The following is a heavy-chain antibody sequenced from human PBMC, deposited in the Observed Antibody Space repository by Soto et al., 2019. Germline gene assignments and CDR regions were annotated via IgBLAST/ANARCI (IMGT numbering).Heavy chain of an antibody. J-gene: IGHJ5*02. V-gene: IGHV1-69*02. D-gene: IGHD2-15*01. CDR1: GGTFSSYT. CDR2: IIPILGIA. Sequence: ASVKVSCKASGGTFSSYTISWVRQAPGQGLEWMGRIIPILGIANYAQKFQGRVTITADKSTSTAYMELSSLRSEDTAVYYCARGRPVVNPYNWFDPWGQGTLVTVSS. CDR3: ARGRPVVNPYNWFDP.